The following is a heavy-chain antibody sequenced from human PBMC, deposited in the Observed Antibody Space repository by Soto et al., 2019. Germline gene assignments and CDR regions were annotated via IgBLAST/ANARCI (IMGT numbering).Heavy chain of an antibody. Sequence: QVRLVQSGAEVKKPGASVKVSCKASGYTFSSYGISWVRQAPGQGLQWVGWISAYNGNTNYAQKLQGRVTITRHTSTTTAYMELRTMSPDVTSVYYCASTLRSSSWYDYWGQGTLVTVSS. CDR2: ISAYNGNT. V-gene: IGHV1-18*01. D-gene: IGHD6-13*01. CDR3: ASTLRSSSWYDY. J-gene: IGHJ4*02. CDR1: GYTFSSYG.